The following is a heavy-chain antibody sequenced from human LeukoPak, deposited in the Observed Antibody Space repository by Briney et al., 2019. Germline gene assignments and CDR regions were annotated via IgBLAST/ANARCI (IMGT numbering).Heavy chain of an antibody. D-gene: IGHD6-13*01. J-gene: IGHJ6*02. V-gene: IGHV3-21*01. CDR3: ARDESDSSSWYGSYYGMDV. CDR1: GFTFSSYS. CDR2: ISSSSSYI. Sequence: PGGSLRLSCAASGFTFSSYSMNWVRQAPGKGLEWVSSISSSSSYIYYADSVKGRFTISRDNAKNSLYLQMNSLRAEDTAVYYCARDESDSSSWYGSYYGMDVWGQGTTATVSS.